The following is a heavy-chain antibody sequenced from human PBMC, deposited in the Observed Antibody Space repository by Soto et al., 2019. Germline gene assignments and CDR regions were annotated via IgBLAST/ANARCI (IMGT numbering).Heavy chain of an antibody. J-gene: IGHJ4*02. V-gene: IGHV1-2*02. Sequence: ASVKVSCKASGYTFTGYYMHCVRQAPGQLLEWMGWINPNSGGTNYAQKFQGRVTMTRDTSISTAYMELSRLRSDDTAVYYCAKTYYDFWSGYFTYQPDPVGVDYWGQGTLVTVSS. CDR3: AKTYYDFWSGYFTYQPDPVGVDY. CDR2: INPNSGGT. CDR1: GYTFTGYY. D-gene: IGHD3-3*01.